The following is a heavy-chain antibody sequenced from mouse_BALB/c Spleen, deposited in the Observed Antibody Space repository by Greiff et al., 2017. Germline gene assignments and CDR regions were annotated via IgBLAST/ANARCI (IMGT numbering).Heavy chain of an antibody. D-gene: IGHD1-2*01. J-gene: IGHJ3*01. CDR1: GDSITSGY. CDR2: ISYSGST. V-gene: IGHV3-8*02. Sequence: EVQLQQSGPSLVKPSQTLSLTCSVTGDSITSGYWNWIRKFPGNKLEYMGYISYSGSTYYNPSLKSRISITRDTSKNQYYLQLNSVTTEDTATYYCAKLLRLRTWFAYWGQGTLVTVSA. CDR3: AKLLRLRTWFAY.